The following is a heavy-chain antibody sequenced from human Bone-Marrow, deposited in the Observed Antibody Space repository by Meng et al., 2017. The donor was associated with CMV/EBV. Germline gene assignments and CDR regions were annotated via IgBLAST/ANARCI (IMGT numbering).Heavy chain of an antibody. CDR2: IKQDGSEK. V-gene: IGHV3-7*01. Sequence: LKISCAASGFTFSSYWMSWVRQAPGKGLEWVANIKQDGSEKYYVDSVKGRFTISRDNAKNSLYLQMNSLRAEDTAVYYCARDRCDFWSGYFCYWGQGTLVTVSS. CDR3: ARDRCDFWSGYFCY. J-gene: IGHJ4*02. CDR1: GFTFSSYW. D-gene: IGHD3-3*01.